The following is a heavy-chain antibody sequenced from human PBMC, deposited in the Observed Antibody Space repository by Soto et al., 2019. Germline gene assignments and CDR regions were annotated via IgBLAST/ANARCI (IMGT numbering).Heavy chain of an antibody. CDR1: GFTFRNYA. Sequence: ESGGGVVQPGRSLRLSCAASGFTFRNYAMHGVRQAPGKGLECVAVISYDGGNKFYRDYVKGRFTISRDNSKNTLYLQINSLRYEDTAVYYCARGDREDIAVVIGVRPGEYGVDVWGQGTTVTVSS. V-gene: IGHV3-30-3*01. CDR3: ARGDREDIAVVIGVRPGEYGVDV. CDR2: ISYDGGNK. D-gene: IGHD2-15*01. J-gene: IGHJ6*02.